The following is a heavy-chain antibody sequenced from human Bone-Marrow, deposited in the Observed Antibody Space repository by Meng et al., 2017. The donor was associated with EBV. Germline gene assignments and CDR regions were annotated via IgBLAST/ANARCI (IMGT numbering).Heavy chain of an antibody. Sequence: RLVQVGAEGTKPGSSGKASCKASGGTFSSYAISWVRQAPGQGLEWMGGIIPIFGTANYAQKFQGRVTITADESTSTAYMELSSLRSEDTAVYYCASATNTAMVPTLTYWGQGTLVTVSS. CDR2: IIPIFGTA. D-gene: IGHD5-18*01. CDR1: GGTFSSYA. V-gene: IGHV1-69*01. CDR3: ASATNTAMVPTLTY. J-gene: IGHJ4*02.